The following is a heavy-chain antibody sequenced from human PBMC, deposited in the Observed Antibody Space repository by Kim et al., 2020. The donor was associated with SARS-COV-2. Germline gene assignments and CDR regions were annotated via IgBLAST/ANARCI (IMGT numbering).Heavy chain of an antibody. CDR3: ARDNLWSGYSNVNSFDP. D-gene: IGHD3-3*01. CDR1: GFTFSTYT. Sequence: GGSLRLSCAASGFTFSTYTMNWVRQAPGKGLEWVSSISSSSSYIYYADSVKGRFTISRDNAKSTLYLQMNSLRAEDTAVYYCARDNLWSGYSNVNSFDP. J-gene: IGHJ5*02. V-gene: IGHV3-21*01. CDR2: ISSSSSYI.